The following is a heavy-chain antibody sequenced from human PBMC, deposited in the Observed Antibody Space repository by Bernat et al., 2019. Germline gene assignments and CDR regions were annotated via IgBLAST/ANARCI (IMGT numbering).Heavy chain of an antibody. CDR1: GYTFTGYY. CDR3: ARVRDDYGDSDYYYGMDV. CDR2: INPNSCGT. Sequence: QVQLVQSGAEVKKPGASVKVSCKASGYTFTGYYMHWVRQAPGQGLEWMGWINPNSCGTNYAQKFQGWVTMTRDTSISTAYMELSRLRSDDTAVYYCARVRDDYGDSDYYYGMDVWGQGTTVTVSS. D-gene: IGHD4-17*01. J-gene: IGHJ6*02. V-gene: IGHV1-2*04.